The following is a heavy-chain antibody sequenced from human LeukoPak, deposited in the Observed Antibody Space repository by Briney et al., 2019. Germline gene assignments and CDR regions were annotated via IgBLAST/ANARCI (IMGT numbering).Heavy chain of an antibody. J-gene: IGHJ3*02. CDR2: IYYSGST. D-gene: IGHD3-22*01. Sequence: SETLSLTCTVSGGSISSYYWSWIRQPPGKVLEWIGYIYYSGSTNYNPSLKSRVTISVDTSKNQFSLKLSSVTAADTAVYYCAREGQDYDSSGYYQTDAFDIWGQGTMVTVSS. V-gene: IGHV4-59*01. CDR1: GGSISSYY. CDR3: AREGQDYDSSGYYQTDAFDI.